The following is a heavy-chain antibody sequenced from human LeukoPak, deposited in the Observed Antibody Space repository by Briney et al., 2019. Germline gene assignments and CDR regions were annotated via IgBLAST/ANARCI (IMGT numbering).Heavy chain of an antibody. CDR2: IYSTGTT. V-gene: IGHV4-4*07. CDR1: GGSISSYY. J-gene: IGHJ4*02. CDR3: ARQIASAGTAGFDF. Sequence: SETLSLTCTVSGGSISSYYWSWIRQPAGKGLEWIGRIYSTGTTNYNTSLKSRATMSVDTSKNQFSLRLRSVTAADTAVYYCARQIASAGTAGFDFWGQGALVTVSS. D-gene: IGHD6-13*01.